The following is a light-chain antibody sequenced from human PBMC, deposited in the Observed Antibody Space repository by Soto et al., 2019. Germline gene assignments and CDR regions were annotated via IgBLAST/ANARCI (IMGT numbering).Light chain of an antibody. J-gene: IGKJ5*01. CDR2: GAS. CDR1: QSIRTK. Sequence: EIVMTQSPATLSVSPGEGATLSCRASQSIRTKLAWYQQKAGQAPRLLIYGASTRATGVAHRFSGSGSGTEYTLTISSLQSEDFAVYDCQPYDTWPSITFGQGTRLEIK. V-gene: IGKV3-15*01. CDR3: QPYDTWPSIT.